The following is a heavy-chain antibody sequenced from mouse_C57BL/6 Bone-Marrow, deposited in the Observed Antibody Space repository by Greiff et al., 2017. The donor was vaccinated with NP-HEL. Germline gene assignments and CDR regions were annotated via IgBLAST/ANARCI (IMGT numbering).Heavy chain of an antibody. CDR1: GYAFTNYL. J-gene: IGHJ3*01. Sequence: QVHVKQSGAELVRPGTSVKVSCKASGYAFTNYLIEWVKQRPGQGLAWIGVINPGSGGTNYNEKFKGKATLTADKSSSTAYMQLSSLTSEDSAVYFCARGGIYYDYAWFAYWGQGTLVTVSA. V-gene: IGHV1-54*01. D-gene: IGHD2-4*01. CDR3: ARGGIYYDYAWFAY. CDR2: INPGSGGT.